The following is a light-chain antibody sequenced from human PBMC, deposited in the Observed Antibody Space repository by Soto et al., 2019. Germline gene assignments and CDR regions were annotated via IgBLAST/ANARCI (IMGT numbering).Light chain of an antibody. CDR3: CSFARSVTFV. J-gene: IGLJ2*01. CDR2: EVD. Sequence: QSVLTQPASLSGSPGQSITISCTGTSSDVGTYNLVSWYQQHPGKAPKLMIYEVDKRPSGVSNRFSGSKSGNTASPTISGLQAEDEADYYCCSFARSVTFVFGGGTQLTVL. V-gene: IGLV2-23*02. CDR1: SSDVGTYNL.